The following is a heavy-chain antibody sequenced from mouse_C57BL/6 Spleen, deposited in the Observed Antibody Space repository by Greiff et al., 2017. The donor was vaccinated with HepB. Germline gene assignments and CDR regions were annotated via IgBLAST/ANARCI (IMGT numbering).Heavy chain of an antibody. D-gene: IGHD1-1*01. CDR3: ARGSPLGY. J-gene: IGHJ2*01. V-gene: IGHV1-54*01. Sequence: VQLQQSGAELVRPGPSVKVSCKASGYAFTNYLIEWVKQRPGQGLEWIGVINPGSGGTNYNEKFKGKATLTADKSSSTAYMQLSSLTSEDSAVYFCARGSPLGYWGQGTTLTVSS. CDR1: GYAFTNYL. CDR2: INPGSGGT.